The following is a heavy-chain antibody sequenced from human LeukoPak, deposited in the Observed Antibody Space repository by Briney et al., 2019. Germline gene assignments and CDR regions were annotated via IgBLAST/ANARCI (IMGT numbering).Heavy chain of an antibody. J-gene: IGHJ6*03. Sequence: ASVKVSCKASGYTFTGYYMHWVRQAPGQGLEWMGWINPNSGGTNYAQKFQGRVTMTRDTSISTAYMELSRLRSDDTAVYYCARSAGRYYYYMDVWGKGTTVTVSS. CDR2: INPNSGGT. CDR1: GYTFTGYY. V-gene: IGHV1-2*02. CDR3: ARSAGRYYYYMDV.